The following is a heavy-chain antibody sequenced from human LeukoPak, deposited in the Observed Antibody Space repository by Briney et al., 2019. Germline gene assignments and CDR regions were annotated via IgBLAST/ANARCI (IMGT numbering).Heavy chain of an antibody. CDR1: GGSISSYY. Sequence: SETLSLTCTVSGGSISSYYWSWIRQLAGKGLEWIGRIYSSGSTNYNPSLKSRVTMSVDTSKNQFSLKLSSVTAADTAVYYCARRDTVQQVAFDIWGQGTMVTVSS. CDR2: IYSSGST. D-gene: IGHD5-18*01. V-gene: IGHV4-4*07. CDR3: ARRDTVQQVAFDI. J-gene: IGHJ3*02.